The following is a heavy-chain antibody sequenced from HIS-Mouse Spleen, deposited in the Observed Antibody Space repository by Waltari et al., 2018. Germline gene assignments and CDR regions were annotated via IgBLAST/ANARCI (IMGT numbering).Heavy chain of an antibody. D-gene: IGHD6-13*01. CDR3: AREIPYSSSWYDWYFDL. CDR1: GGSISSSSYY. J-gene: IGHJ2*01. Sequence: QLQLQESGPGLVKPSETLSLTCTVSGGSISSSSYYWGWIRQPPGQGLEWIGIIDYSGSTYYNPSLKSRVTISVDTSKNQCSLKLSSVTAADTAVYYCAREIPYSSSWYDWYFDLWGRGTLVTVSS. CDR2: IDYSGST. V-gene: IGHV4-39*07.